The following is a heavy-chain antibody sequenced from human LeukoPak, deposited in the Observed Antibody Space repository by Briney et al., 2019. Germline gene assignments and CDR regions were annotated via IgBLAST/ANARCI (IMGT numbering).Heavy chain of an antibody. CDR3: MVGWPVE. CDR2: INHSGST. V-gene: IGHV4-34*01. D-gene: IGHD1-26*01. CDR1: GGSFSGYY. J-gene: IGHJ4*02. Sequence: SETLSLTCAVYGGSFSGYYWSWIRQPPGKGLEWIGEINHSGSTNYNPSLKSRVTISVDTSKNQFSLKLSSVTAADTAVYCCMVGWPVEWGQGTLVTVSS.